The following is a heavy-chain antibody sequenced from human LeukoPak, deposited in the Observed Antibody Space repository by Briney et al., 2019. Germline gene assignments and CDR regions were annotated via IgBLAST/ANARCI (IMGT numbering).Heavy chain of an antibody. CDR1: GYTFTSYG. Sequence: ASVKVSCKASGYTFTSYGISWVRQAPGQGLEWMGWISAYNGNTNYAQKLQGRVTMTTDTSTSTAYMELRSLRSDDTAVYYCARGSGDYDFWSGYHYSGCDYWGQGTLVTVSS. CDR2: ISAYNGNT. J-gene: IGHJ4*02. CDR3: ARGSGDYDFWSGYHYSGCDY. D-gene: IGHD3-3*01. V-gene: IGHV1-18*01.